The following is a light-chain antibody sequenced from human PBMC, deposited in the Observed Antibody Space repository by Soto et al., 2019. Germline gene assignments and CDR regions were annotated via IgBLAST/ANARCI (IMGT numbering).Light chain of an antibody. CDR3: QQYNGYGR. CDR2: DAS. Sequence: DIQMTQSPSSLSAAGGKRVTMTCRASQSISTYLNWYQKKPGKAPNLLIYDASRLQSGVPSRFSGSGGGTEFTLTISGLQPDDFATYYCQQYNGYGRFGQGTKVDIK. J-gene: IGKJ1*01. CDR1: QSISTY. V-gene: IGKV1-39*01.